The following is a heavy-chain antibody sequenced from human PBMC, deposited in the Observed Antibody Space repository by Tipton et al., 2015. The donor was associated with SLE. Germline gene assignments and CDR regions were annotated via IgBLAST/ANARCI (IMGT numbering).Heavy chain of an antibody. CDR3: ARHVLSLTASYFDV. V-gene: IGHV4-59*01. J-gene: IGHJ2*01. D-gene: IGHD3-16*02. Sequence: TLSLTCTVSGGSMSTYYWSWIRQPPGKGLEWIGYIYYSGSTNYNPSLKSRVTISVDTSKKQFSLRLSSVTAADTAVYYCARHVLSLTASYFDVWGRGTLVSVSS. CDR1: GGSMSTYY. CDR2: IYYSGST.